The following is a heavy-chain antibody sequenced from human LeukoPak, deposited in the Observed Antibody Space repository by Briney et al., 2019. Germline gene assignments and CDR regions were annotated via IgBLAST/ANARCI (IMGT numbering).Heavy chain of an antibody. CDR3: ATVWDDGDYANPY. CDR2: ISGSGGST. V-gene: IGHV3-23*01. J-gene: IGHJ4*02. CDR1: GFTFSNYA. D-gene: IGHD4-17*01. Sequence: PGGSLRLSCAASGFTFSNYAMSCVRQAPGKGLEWVSAISGSGGSTHFADSVKGRFTVSRDNSKNTLYLQMNSLRAEDTAVYYCATVWDDGDYANPYWGQGTLVAVSS.